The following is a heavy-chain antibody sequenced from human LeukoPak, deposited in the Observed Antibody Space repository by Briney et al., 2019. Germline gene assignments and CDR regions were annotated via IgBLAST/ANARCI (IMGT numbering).Heavy chain of an antibody. CDR3: ARDDYGDYRGPYYYYYMDV. V-gene: IGHV1-69*13. J-gene: IGHJ6*03. Sequence: VKPSCNASEATFSSYAISWVPQAPGQGLEWLGGIIPIFGTANYAQKFQGRVTITTDESTSTAYMELSSLRSEDTAVYYCARDDYGDYRGPYYYYYMDVWDKGTTVTVSS. CDR1: EATFSSYA. CDR2: IIPIFGTA. D-gene: IGHD4-17*01.